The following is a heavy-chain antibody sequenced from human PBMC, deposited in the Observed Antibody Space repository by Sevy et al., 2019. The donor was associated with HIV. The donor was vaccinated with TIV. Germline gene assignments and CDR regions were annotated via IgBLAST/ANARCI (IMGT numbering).Heavy chain of an antibody. CDR2: ISQGGSEE. Sequence: GESLMISCAASGFTFSSSSMTWVRQAPGKGLEWVATISQGGSEEYYVDSVKGRFTISRDNAKNSLYLQMNSLSAVDTAVYFCARFVSLGYWGQGTLVTVSS. CDR3: ARFVSLGY. CDR1: GFTFSSSS. D-gene: IGHD6-13*01. V-gene: IGHV3-7*01. J-gene: IGHJ4*02.